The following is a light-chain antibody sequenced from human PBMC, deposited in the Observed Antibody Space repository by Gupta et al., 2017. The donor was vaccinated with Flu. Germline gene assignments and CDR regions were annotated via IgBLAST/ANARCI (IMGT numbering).Light chain of an antibody. CDR2: DDY. V-gene: IGLV3-21*02. CDR3: QVWDSSSDHV. CDR1: NIGDKS. Sequence: SSVLTQPPSVSVAPGQTARSACAGNNIGDKSVHWYKQRPGQAPVVVVYDDYDRPAGIPARFSGANCENTATLTISGVEAGDEADYFCQVWDSSSDHVFGGGTKLTVL. J-gene: IGLJ2*01.